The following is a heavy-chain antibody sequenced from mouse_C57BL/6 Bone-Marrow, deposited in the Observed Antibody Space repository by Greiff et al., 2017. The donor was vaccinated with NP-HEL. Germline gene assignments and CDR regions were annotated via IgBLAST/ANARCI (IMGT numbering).Heavy chain of an antibody. CDR2: IHPNSGST. CDR3: ATNYYGSSYWDYYAMDY. Sequence: QVQLQQSGAELVKPGASVKLSCKASGYTFTSYWMHWVKQRPGQGLEWIGMIHPNSGSTNYNEKFKSKATLTVDKSSSTAYMQLSSLTSEDSAVYYCATNYYGSSYWDYYAMDYWGQGTSVTVSS. J-gene: IGHJ4*01. CDR1: GYTFTSYW. D-gene: IGHD1-1*01. V-gene: IGHV1-64*01.